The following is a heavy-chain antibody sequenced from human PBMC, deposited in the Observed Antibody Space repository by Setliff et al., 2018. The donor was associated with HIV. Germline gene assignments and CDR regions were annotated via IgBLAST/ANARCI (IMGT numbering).Heavy chain of an antibody. CDR1: GGSISSGGYY. D-gene: IGHD3-9*01. V-gene: IGHV4-31*03. CDR3: ARLRYSVFDY. CDR2: IYHSGST. J-gene: IGHJ4*01. Sequence: PSETLSLTCTVSGGSISSGGYYWSWIRQHPVKGLEWIGYIYHSGSTYYSPSLKSRVTISVDTFKNQFSLKLSSVTAADTAVYYCARLRYSVFDYWGHGTLVTVSS.